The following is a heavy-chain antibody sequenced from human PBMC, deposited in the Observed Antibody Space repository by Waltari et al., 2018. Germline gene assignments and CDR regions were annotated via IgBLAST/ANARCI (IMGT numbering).Heavy chain of an antibody. CDR3: ARDPFDYGDYLAGGWFDY. CDR2: ISSSSSYI. D-gene: IGHD4-17*01. J-gene: IGHJ4*02. CDR1: GFTFSSYS. V-gene: IGHV3-21*01. Sequence: VQLVESGGGVVQPGRSLRLSCAASGFTFSSYSMTWVRQAPGKGLEWVSSISSSSSYIYYADSVKGRFTISRDNAKNSLYLQMNSLRAEDTAVYYCARDPFDYGDYLAGGWFDYWGQGTLVTVSS.